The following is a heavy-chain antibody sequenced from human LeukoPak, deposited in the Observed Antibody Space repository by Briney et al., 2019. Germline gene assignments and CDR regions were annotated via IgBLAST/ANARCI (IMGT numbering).Heavy chain of an antibody. V-gene: IGHV3-11*01. CDR2: ISSSGSTI. Sequence: GSLRLSCAASGFTFSDYYMSWIRPAPGKGLEWVSYISSSGSTIYYADSVKGRFTISRDNAKNSLYLQMNSLRAEDTAVYYCARIDYTLYYFDYWGQGTLVTVSS. CDR1: GFTFSDYY. D-gene: IGHD4-11*01. CDR3: ARIDYTLYYFDY. J-gene: IGHJ4*02.